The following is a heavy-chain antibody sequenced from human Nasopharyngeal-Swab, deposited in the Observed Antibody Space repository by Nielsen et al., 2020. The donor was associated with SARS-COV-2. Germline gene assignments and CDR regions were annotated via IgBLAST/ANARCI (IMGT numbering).Heavy chain of an antibody. CDR2: ISSSTSYI. Sequence: GESLKTSCAASGFTFSNYSMNWVRQAPGKGLEWGSSISSSTSYIYYADSVKGRFTISRDNAKNSLYLQMNSLRAEDTAVYYCARDGFGESPYYYYYGMDVWGQGTTVTVSS. D-gene: IGHD3-10*01. CDR1: GFTFSNYS. J-gene: IGHJ6*02. V-gene: IGHV3-21*01. CDR3: ARDGFGESPYYYYYGMDV.